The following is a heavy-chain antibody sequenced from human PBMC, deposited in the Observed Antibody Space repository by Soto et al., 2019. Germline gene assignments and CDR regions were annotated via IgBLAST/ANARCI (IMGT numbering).Heavy chain of an antibody. Sequence: SETLSLTCAVSGGSISRNNWWSWVRQPPGKGLEWIGEIYHSGSTNYHPSLKSRVTISVDKSKNQFSLKLTSLTAADTAVYYCARSITFDWLFFDNWGQGTLVTASS. J-gene: IGHJ4*02. CDR3: ARSITFDWLFFDN. D-gene: IGHD3-9*01. CDR1: GGSISRNNW. V-gene: IGHV4-4*02. CDR2: IYHSGST.